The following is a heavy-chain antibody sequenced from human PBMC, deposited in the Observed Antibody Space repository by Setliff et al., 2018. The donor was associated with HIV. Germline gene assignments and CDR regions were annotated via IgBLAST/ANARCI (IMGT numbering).Heavy chain of an antibody. CDR2: SYTSRGT. J-gene: IGHJ4*02. CDR1: GVSISSGSYY. CDR3: ARSPSDRSSWEYYFDY. D-gene: IGHD6-13*01. Sequence: SETLSLTCTVSGVSISSGSYYWSWIRQSAGKGLEWIGRSYTSRGTNYNHTLRTRVIISVDTSNQFSLKLTSVTAAAAAVYYCARSPSDRSSWEYYFDYWGQGILVTVSS. V-gene: IGHV4-61*02.